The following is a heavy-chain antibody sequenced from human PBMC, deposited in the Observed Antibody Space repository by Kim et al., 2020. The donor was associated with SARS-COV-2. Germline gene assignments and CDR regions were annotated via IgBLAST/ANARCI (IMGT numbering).Heavy chain of an antibody. CDR2: INPRSGVT. V-gene: IGHV1-2*02. CDR1: GYTFSAYY. CDR3: AREHDFWSAFYFDY. D-gene: IGHD3-3*01. J-gene: IGHJ4*01. Sequence: ASVKVSCKASGYTFSAYYIHWVRQSPGQGLEWMGWINPRSGVTTYAAKFQGRVTMTRDTSVSTAYMELSRLRSDDTAVYYCAREHDFWSAFYFDYWGQGSLVAVSS.